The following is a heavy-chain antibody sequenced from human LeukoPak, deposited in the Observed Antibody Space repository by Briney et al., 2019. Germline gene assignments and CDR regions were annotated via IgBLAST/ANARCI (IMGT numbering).Heavy chain of an antibody. CDR3: ARWLPNLLDAFDI. CDR1: GGTFSSYA. CDR2: IIPIFGTA. D-gene: IGHD5-12*01. Sequence: ASVKVSCKASGGTFSSYAISWVRQAPGQGLEWMGGIIPIFGTANYAQKFQGRVTITADKSTSTAYMELSSLRSEDTAVYYCARWLPNLLDAFDIWGQGTMVTVSS. V-gene: IGHV1-69*06. J-gene: IGHJ3*02.